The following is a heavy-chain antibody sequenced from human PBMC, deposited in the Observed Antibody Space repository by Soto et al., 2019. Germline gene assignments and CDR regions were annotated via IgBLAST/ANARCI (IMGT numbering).Heavy chain of an antibody. CDR1: GYRFTPYW. CDR3: ARKDKSGYFNWFDP. CDR2: IFPSDSDT. J-gene: IGHJ5*02. Sequence: PGESRKISCRTSGYRFTPYWIAWVRQMPGKGLEWMGIIFPSDSDTRYSPSFQGQVTISADRSTSTVFLQWASLKASDTAVYFCARKDKSGYFNWFDPWGQGTLVTVSS. D-gene: IGHD3-22*01. V-gene: IGHV5-51*01.